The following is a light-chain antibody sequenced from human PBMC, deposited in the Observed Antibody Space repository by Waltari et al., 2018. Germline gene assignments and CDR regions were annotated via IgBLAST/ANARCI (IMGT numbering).Light chain of an antibody. V-gene: IGLV3-21*03. CDR3: QVWDSSSDHVV. CDR1: NIGSKS. J-gene: IGLJ2*01. Sequence: SYVLTQPPSVSVAPGKTARITCGGNNIGSKSVHGYQQKPGQAPVLVVYEDSDRPSGIPERFSGSNSGNTATLTISRVEAGDEADYYCQVWDSSSDHVVFGGGTKLTVL. CDR2: EDS.